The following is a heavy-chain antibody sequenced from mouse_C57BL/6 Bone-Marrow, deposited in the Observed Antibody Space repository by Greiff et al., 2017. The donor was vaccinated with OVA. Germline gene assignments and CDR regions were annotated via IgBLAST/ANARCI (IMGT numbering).Heavy chain of an antibody. D-gene: IGHD3-2*02. CDR2: IRNKANNHAT. CDR3: PVRILAWFAY. CDR1: GFTFSDAW. V-gene: IGHV6-6*01. Sequence: EVKVEESGGGLVQPGGSMKLSCAASGFTFSDAWMDWVRQSPEKGLEWVAEIRNKANNHATYYAESVKGRFNISRDDSKSSVYQKKNRLRAEDTGSKNCPVRILAWFAYWGQGSLVTVSA. J-gene: IGHJ3*01.